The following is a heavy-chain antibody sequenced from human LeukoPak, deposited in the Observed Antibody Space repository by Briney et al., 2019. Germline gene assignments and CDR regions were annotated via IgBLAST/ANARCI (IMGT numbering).Heavy chain of an antibody. CDR1: GFTFSSYA. D-gene: IGHD1-14*01. V-gene: IGHV3-33*08. CDR2: IWFDGSKK. J-gene: IGHJ4*02. Sequence: GGSLRLSCAASGFTFSSYAMHWVRQAPGKGLEWVAVIWFDGSKKYYADSVKGRFTISRDDPKNTLYLQMNSLRAEDTAVYFCARDRVNLFDYWGQGALVTVSS. CDR3: ARDRVNLFDY.